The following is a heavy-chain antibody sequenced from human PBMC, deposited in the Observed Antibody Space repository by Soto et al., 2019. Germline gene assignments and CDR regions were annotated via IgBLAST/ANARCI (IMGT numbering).Heavy chain of an antibody. D-gene: IGHD3-22*01. Sequence: QVQLVQSGAEVKKPGASVKVSCKASGYTFTSYYMHWVRQAPGQGLEWMGIINPSGGSTSYAQKFPGRVTRTRDTPRSTVYMDLSSLSSEDTAVYYCARASSGYYSYLDYWGQGTLVTVSS. CDR1: GYTFTSYY. J-gene: IGHJ4*02. CDR2: INPSGGST. CDR3: ARASSGYYSYLDY. V-gene: IGHV1-46*01.